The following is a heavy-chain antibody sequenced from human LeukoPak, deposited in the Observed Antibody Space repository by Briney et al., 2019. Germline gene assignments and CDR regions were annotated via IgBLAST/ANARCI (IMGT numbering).Heavy chain of an antibody. CDR2: ISAYNGNT. CDR1: GYTFTSYG. D-gene: IGHD6-19*01. CDR3: ARIAVAGTVYYYYGMDV. J-gene: IGHJ6*02. Sequence: ASVKVSCKASGYTFTSYGISWVRQAPGQGLEWMGWISAYNGNTNYAQKPQGRVTMTTDTSTSTAYMELRSLRSDDMAVYYCARIAVAGTVYYYYGMDVWGQGTTVTVSS. V-gene: IGHV1-18*03.